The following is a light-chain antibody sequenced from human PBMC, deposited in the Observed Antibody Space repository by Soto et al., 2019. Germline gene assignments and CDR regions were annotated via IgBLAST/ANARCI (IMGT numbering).Light chain of an antibody. CDR1: QSVSSN. J-gene: IGKJ2*01. CDR3: LQYINWPYT. Sequence: EIVLTQSPATLSLSPGERATLSCRASQSVSSNLAWYQQKPGQAPRLLIHGASTRATGIPARFSGSGSGTEFTLTISSLQSEDFAVFYCLQYINWPYTFGQGTKVDIK. CDR2: GAS. V-gene: IGKV3-15*01.